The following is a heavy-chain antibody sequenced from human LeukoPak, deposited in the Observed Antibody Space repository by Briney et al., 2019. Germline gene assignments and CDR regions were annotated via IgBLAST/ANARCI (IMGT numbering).Heavy chain of an antibody. J-gene: IGHJ3*02. CDR3: VRDYAYAFDI. D-gene: IGHD4-17*01. V-gene: IGHV3-21*01. CDR2: ISSSSSYI. CDR1: GFTFSSYS. Sequence: GALRLSCAASGFTFSSYSMNWVRQAPGKGLEWVSSISSSSSYIYYADSVKGRFTISTDTAKNSLFLQMNGLSADDAAVYYCVRDYAYAFDIWGQGTMVTVSS.